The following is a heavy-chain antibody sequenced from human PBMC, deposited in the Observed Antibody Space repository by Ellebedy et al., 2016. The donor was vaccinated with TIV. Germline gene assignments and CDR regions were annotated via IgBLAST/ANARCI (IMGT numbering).Heavy chain of an antibody. Sequence: GESLKISCAASGFTFSSYAMHWVRQAPGKGLEWVAVISYDGSNKYYADSVKGRFTISRDNSKNTLYLQMNSLRAEDTAVYYCARGGTTLENGPPYYFDYWGQGTLVTVSS. CDR1: GFTFSSYA. CDR2: ISYDGSNK. V-gene: IGHV3-30-3*01. CDR3: ARGGTTLENGPPYYFDY. D-gene: IGHD4-17*01. J-gene: IGHJ4*02.